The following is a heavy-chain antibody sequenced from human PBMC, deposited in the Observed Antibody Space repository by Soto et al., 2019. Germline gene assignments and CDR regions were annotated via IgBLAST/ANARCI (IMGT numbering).Heavy chain of an antibody. D-gene: IGHD3-16*01. V-gene: IGHV4-39*01. CDR1: GGSIDSSDFY. CDR3: AIHGHWAPFED. CDR2: SYYRRNT. Sequence: QLHLQESGPGLVKSSETLSLTCNDSGGSIDSSDFYWVWVRQAPGEGLEWIVSSYYRRNTYFTSFLRTRVSVTVAPAKNLFSLRLSSATAADPGVCDCAIHGHWAPFEDWGQGALVSVSS. J-gene: IGHJ4*02.